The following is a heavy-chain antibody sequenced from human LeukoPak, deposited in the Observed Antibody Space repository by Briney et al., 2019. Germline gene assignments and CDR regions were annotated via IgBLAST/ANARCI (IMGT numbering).Heavy chain of an antibody. D-gene: IGHD1-26*01. CDR1: GYTFTGYY. V-gene: IGHV1-2*02. CDR2: INPNSGGT. Sequence: GASVKVSCKASGYTFTGYYMHWVRQAPGQGLEWMGWINPNSGGTNYAQKFQGRVTMTRDTSISTAYMELSRLRSDDTAVYYCARDHGSRGSYTPLASWFDPWGQGTLVTVSS. J-gene: IGHJ5*02. CDR3: ARDHGSRGSYTPLASWFDP.